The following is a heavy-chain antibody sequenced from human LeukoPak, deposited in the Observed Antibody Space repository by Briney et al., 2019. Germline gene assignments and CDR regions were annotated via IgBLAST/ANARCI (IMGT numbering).Heavy chain of an antibody. CDR2: ISRGSTDI. CDR3: ARSSQWYSSGWYDAFDI. D-gene: IGHD6-19*01. V-gene: IGHV3-21*01. CDR1: GFTFSTYN. J-gene: IGHJ3*02. Sequence: GGSLRLSCAASGFTFSTYNMNRVRQAPGKGLEWVSSISRGSTDIYYGNSVKGRFTISRDNAKNSLYLQMNSLRAEDTAVYYCARSSQWYSSGWYDAFDIWGQGTMGTVSS.